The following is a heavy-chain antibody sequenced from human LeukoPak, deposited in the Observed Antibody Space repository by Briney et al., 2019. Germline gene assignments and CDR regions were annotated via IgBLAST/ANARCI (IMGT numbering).Heavy chain of an antibody. CDR1: GESVSSNSAA. CDR3: ARASAIRYSGYDCALPD. CDR2: IFYRSKWYN. Sequence: SQTLPLSCTISGESVSSNSAAWNWIRQSPSRSLKWLGTIFYRSKWYNDYSVSVKSRITINPDTSENLFSLLLNSVTPEDTAVYYCARASAIRYSGYDCALPDWGQGTLVTGSS. J-gene: IGHJ4*02. V-gene: IGHV6-1*01. D-gene: IGHD5-12*01.